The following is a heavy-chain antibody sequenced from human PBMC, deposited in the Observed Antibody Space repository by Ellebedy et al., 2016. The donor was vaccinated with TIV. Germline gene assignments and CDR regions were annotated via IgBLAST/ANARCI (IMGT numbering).Heavy chain of an antibody. J-gene: IGHJ4*02. Sequence: PGGSLRLSCAASGFTFDNYVMTWVRQAPGKGLEWVSHISGSGGSTYYADSVKGRFTISRDNSKNTLYLQMNSLRAEDTAVYYCARRIAVAGGYYFDYWGQGTLVTVSS. D-gene: IGHD6-19*01. CDR3: ARRIAVAGGYYFDY. V-gene: IGHV3-23*01. CDR2: ISGSGGST. CDR1: GFTFDNYV.